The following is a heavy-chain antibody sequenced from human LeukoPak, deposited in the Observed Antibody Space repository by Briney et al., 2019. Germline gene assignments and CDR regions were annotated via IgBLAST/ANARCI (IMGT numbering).Heavy chain of an antibody. CDR2: ISASGRTT. J-gene: IGHJ4*02. V-gene: IGHV3-48*04. CDR3: ARDLEED. CDR1: GLTLSNYG. Sequence: GGSLRLSCLASGLTLSNYGMNWVRQAPGKGLEWLSYISASGRTTYYADSVKGRFSMSRDNANNSVFLEMNSLGVDDTALYYCARDLEEDWGQGTLVTVSS.